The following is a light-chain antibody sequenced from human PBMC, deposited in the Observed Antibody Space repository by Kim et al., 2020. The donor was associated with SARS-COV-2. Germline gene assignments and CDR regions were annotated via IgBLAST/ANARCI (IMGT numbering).Light chain of an antibody. Sequence: QSVLTQSSSASASLGSSVKLTCTLSSGHSSYIIALHQQQPGKAPRYLMKLEGSGSYNKGSGVPDRFSGSSSGADRYLTISNLQSEDEADYYCETWDSNTRVFGSGTKVTVL. CDR3: ETWDSNTRV. V-gene: IGLV4-60*03. J-gene: IGLJ6*01. CDR1: SGHSSYI. CDR2: LEGSGSY.